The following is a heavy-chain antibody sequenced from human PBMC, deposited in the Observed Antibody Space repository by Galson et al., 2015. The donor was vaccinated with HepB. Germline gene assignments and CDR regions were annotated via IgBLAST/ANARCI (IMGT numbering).Heavy chain of an antibody. D-gene: IGHD3-22*01. J-gene: IGHJ4*02. CDR1: GYTFDNYG. CDR3: ARHPSYYYDGSGYQY. Sequence: SVKVSCKASGYTFDNYGIGWVRQAPGQGLEWMGWISAFNGNTKYAQRVQGRVTMTTDTSTSTAYSELRSLTSDDTAVYYCARHPSYYYDGSGYQYWGQGTLVTVSS. CDR2: ISAFNGNT. V-gene: IGHV1-18*04.